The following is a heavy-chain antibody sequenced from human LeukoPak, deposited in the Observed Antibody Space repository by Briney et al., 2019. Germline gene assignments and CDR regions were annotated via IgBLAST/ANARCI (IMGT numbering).Heavy chain of an antibody. CDR1: GFTVSSNY. V-gene: IGHV3-53*01. CDR3: ARDAMVRGAHDAFDT. Sequence: GGSLRLSCAASGFTVSSNYMSWVRQAPGKGLEWVSVIYSGGSTYYADSVKGRFTISRDNSKNTLYLQMNSLRAEDTAVYYCARDAMVRGAHDAFDTWGQGTMVTVSS. J-gene: IGHJ3*02. CDR2: IYSGGST. D-gene: IGHD3-10*01.